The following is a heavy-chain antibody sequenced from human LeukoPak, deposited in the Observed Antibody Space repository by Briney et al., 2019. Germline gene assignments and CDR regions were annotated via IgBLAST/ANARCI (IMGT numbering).Heavy chain of an antibody. CDR3: ARDGNYYDSSGYLKFDP. Sequence: GGSLRLSCAASGFTFSSYSMNWVRQAPGKGLEWVSSISSSSSYIYYADAVKGRFTISRDNAKNSLYLQMNSLRAEDTAVYYCARDGNYYDSSGYLKFDPWGQGTLVTVSS. J-gene: IGHJ5*02. D-gene: IGHD3-22*01. V-gene: IGHV3-21*01. CDR2: ISSSSSYI. CDR1: GFTFSSYS.